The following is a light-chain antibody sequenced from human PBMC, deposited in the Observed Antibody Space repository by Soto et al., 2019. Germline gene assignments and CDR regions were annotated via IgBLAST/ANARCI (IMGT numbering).Light chain of an antibody. CDR2: KTS. CDR3: QHYNDYSWT. CDR1: QSISVW. V-gene: IGKV1-5*03. Sequence: DIPMTQSPSTLSASVGDRVTITCRASQSISVWLAWYQQKPGKAPNLLIYKTSSLETGVPSRFSGSGSGTEFPLTIISLQPDDFATYYCQHYNDYSWTFGQGTTVEIK. J-gene: IGKJ1*01.